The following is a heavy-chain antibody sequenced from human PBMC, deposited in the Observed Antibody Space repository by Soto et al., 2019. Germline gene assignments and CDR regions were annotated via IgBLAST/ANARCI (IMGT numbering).Heavy chain of an antibody. CDR2: IYYSGST. V-gene: IGHV4-59*01. CDR1: GGSIGSYY. D-gene: IGHD6-13*01. Sequence: SETLSLTCTVSGGSIGSYYWSWIRQPPGKGLEWIGYIYYSGSTNYNPSLKSRVTISVDTSKNQFSLKLSSVTAADTAVYYCAGDWGIAAAGVCFDPWGQGTLVTVSS. J-gene: IGHJ5*02. CDR3: AGDWGIAAAGVCFDP.